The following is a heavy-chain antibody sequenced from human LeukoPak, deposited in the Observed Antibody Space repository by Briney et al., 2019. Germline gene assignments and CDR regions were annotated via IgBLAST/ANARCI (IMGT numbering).Heavy chain of an antibody. CDR1: GFTFSTYA. J-gene: IGHJ6*04. V-gene: IGHV3-23*01. Sequence: SGGSLRLSCAASGFTFSTYAMTWVRQAPVKGLEWVSLISGTGGSTYYADSVKGRFTISRDNSKNTLYLQMNSLRAEDTAVYYCARARTAAAQTGMDVWGKGTTVTISS. CDR3: ARARTAAAQTGMDV. D-gene: IGHD6-13*01. CDR2: ISGTGGST.